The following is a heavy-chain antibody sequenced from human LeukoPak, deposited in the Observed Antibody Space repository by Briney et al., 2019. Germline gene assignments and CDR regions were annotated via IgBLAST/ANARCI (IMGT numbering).Heavy chain of an antibody. J-gene: IGHJ5*02. D-gene: IGHD1-26*01. CDR1: GGSISSYY. V-gene: IGHV4-59*12. CDR3: ARGSYTTRLDP. CDR2: IYYSGST. Sequence: SETLSLTCTVSGGSISSYYWSWIRQPPGKGLEWIGYIYYSGSTYYNPSLKSRVTISVDRSKNQFSLKLSSVTAADTAVYYCARGSYTTRLDPWGQGTLVTVSS.